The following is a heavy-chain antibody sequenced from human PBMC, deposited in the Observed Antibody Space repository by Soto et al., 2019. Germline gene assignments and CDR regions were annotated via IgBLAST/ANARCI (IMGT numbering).Heavy chain of an antibody. V-gene: IGHV5-51*01. CDR1: GYSFTTYW. D-gene: IGHD3-9*01. Sequence: PGESLKISCKGSGYSFTTYWVGWVRQMPGKGLEWVGIIYPGDSDTRYSPSFQGHVTISVDKSINTAHLQWSSLKASDTAMYYCARSPDYDILTGYYHFDYWGQGTLVTVSS. CDR3: ARSPDYDILTGYYHFDY. CDR2: IYPGDSDT. J-gene: IGHJ4*02.